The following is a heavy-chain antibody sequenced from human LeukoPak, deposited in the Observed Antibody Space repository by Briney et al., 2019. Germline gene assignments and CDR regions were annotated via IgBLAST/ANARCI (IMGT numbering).Heavy chain of an antibody. CDR2: IIPIFGTA. J-gene: IGHJ3*01. CDR1: GGTFSSYA. V-gene: IGHV1-69*06. CDR3: AKDPFAFRLGAFDS. Sequence: GASVKVSCKASGGTFSSYAISWVRQAPGQGLEWMGGIIPIFGTANYAQKFQGRVTITADKSTSTAYMELSSLRSEDTAVYYCAKDPFAFRLGAFDSWGQGTMVTVSS. D-gene: IGHD3-16*01.